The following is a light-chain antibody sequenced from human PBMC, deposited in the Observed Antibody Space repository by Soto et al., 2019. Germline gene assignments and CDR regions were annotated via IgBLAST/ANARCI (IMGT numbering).Light chain of an antibody. Sequence: DIQLTQSPSFLSASLVDRVTITCRASQGIGSYLAWYQQKPGKAPRLLIYAASTLQSGVPSRFSGSGPETDFTLTVSSLRSEDAAVYYCQQYNYWPITFGQGTKLDIK. CDR2: AAS. CDR1: QGIGSY. J-gene: IGKJ5*01. CDR3: QQYNYWPIT. V-gene: IGKV1-9*01.